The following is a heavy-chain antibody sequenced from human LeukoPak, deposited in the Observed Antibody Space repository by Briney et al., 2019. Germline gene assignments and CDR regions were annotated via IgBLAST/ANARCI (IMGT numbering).Heavy chain of an antibody. D-gene: IGHD3-3*01. CDR3: ARGLKGYYDFWSGYYLGIDY. J-gene: IGHJ4*02. Sequence: GGSLRLSCAASGFTFSSYWMHWVRQAPGKGLVWVSRINTDGSSTSYADSVKGRFTISRDNAKNTLYLQMNSLRAEDTAVYYCARGLKGYYDFWSGYYLGIDYWGQGTLVTVS. CDR2: INTDGSST. CDR1: GFTFSSYW. V-gene: IGHV3-74*01.